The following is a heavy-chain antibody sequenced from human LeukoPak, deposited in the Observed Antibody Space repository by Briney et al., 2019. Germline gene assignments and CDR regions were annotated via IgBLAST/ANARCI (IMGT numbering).Heavy chain of an antibody. D-gene: IGHD1-7*01. CDR2: ISWNSGSI. CDR1: GFTFDDYA. CDR3: AKAELAGAFDI. Sequence: GRSLRLSCAASGFTFDDYAMHWVRHAPGEGLEWVSGISWNSGSIGYADSVKGRFTISRDNAKNSLYLQMNSLRAEDTALYYCAKAELAGAFDIWGQGTMVTVSS. V-gene: IGHV3-9*01. J-gene: IGHJ3*02.